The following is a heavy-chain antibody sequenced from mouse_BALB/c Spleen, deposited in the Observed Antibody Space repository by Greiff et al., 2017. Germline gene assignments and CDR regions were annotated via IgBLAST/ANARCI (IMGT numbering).Heavy chain of an antibody. D-gene: IGHD2-3*01. CDR3: ARMRDGWFAY. V-gene: IGHV14-1*02. CDR1: GFNIKDYY. Sequence: EVMLVESGAELVRPGALVKLSCKASGFNIKDYYMHWVKQRPEQGLEWIGWIDPENGNTIYDPKFQGKASITADTSSNTAYLQLSSLTSEDTAVYYCARMRDGWFAYWGQGTLVTVSA. CDR2: IDPENGNT. J-gene: IGHJ3*01.